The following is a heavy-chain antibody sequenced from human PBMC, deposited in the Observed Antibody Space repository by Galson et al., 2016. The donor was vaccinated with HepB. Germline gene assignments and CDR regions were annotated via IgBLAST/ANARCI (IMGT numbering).Heavy chain of an antibody. CDR3: ARDPGYITAAPFFDY. CDR2: ISNSGGST. V-gene: IGHV3-23*01. CDR1: GFTFSSYA. Sequence: SLRLSCAASGFTFSSYAMSWVRQAPGKGLEWVSVISNSGGSTYYADSVKGRFTISRDNAKNTLYVQMNSLRVEDTAVYYCARDPGYITAAPFFDYWGQGTLVTVSS. J-gene: IGHJ4*02. D-gene: IGHD5-24*01.